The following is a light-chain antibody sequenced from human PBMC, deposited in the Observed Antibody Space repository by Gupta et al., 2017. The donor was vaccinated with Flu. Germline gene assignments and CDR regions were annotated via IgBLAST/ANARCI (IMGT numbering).Light chain of an antibody. CDR1: QSVSSY. Sequence: ELVLTQSPDTLSLSPGERATLSCRASQSVSSYLAWYQQKPGQAPRLLIYDASNRATGIPARFSGSGSGTDFTLTISSLEPEDFAVYYCQQRSNSFTFGPGTKVDIK. CDR3: QQRSNSFT. CDR2: DAS. V-gene: IGKV3-11*01. J-gene: IGKJ3*01.